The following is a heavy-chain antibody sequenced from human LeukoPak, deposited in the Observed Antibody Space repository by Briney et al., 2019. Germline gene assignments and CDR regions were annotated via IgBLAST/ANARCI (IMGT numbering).Heavy chain of an antibody. J-gene: IGHJ6*03. CDR1: GFTFSSYG. Sequence: PGGSLRLSCAASGFTFSSYGMHWVRQAPGKGLEWVAFIRYDGSNKYYADSVKGRFTISRDNSKNTLYLQMNSLRAEDTAVYYCAKDALYCSGGSCYYYYYYMDAWGKGTTVTVSS. V-gene: IGHV3-30*02. CDR2: IRYDGSNK. D-gene: IGHD2-15*01. CDR3: AKDALYCSGGSCYYYYYYMDA.